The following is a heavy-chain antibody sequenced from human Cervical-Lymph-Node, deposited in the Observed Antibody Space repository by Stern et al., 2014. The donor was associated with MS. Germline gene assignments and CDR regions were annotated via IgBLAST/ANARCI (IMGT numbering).Heavy chain of an antibody. Sequence: QLQLQESGPGLVKPSETLSLTCTVSGGSISSSSYYWGWIRQPPGKGLEWIGSIYYSGSTYYNPSLKSRVTLSVATSKNQFFLKLSPVTAADTAVYYCATGITDSYYFDYWGQGTLVTVSS. CDR2: IYYSGST. CDR3: ATGITDSYYFDY. CDR1: GGSISSSSYY. J-gene: IGHJ4*02. V-gene: IGHV4-39*01. D-gene: IGHD1-14*01.